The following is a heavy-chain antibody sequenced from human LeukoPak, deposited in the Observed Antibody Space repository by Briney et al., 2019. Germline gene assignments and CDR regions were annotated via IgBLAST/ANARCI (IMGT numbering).Heavy chain of an antibody. CDR1: GFTFRSYW. V-gene: IGHV3-7*01. CDR2: IKQDGSEK. J-gene: IGHJ4*02. D-gene: IGHD3-10*01. CDR3: AKDIGEGGQWAFNY. Sequence: GGSLRLSCAASGFTFRSYWMSWVRQAPGKGLEWVANIKQDGSEKYYVDSVKGRFTISRDNSKNTLYLQMNSLRTEDTAVYYCAKDIGEGGQWAFNYWGQGTLVTVSS.